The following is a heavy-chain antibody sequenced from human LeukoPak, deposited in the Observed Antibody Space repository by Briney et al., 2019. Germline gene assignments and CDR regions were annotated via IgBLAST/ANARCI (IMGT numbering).Heavy chain of an antibody. CDR1: VFTFSDSA. V-gene: IGHV3-73*01. J-gene: IGHJ6*02. CDR3: SGYDYGMDV. CDR2: IRNRANNYAT. Sequence: GGSLGLSCEASVFTFSDSAIHWVRQAPGKGLEWVGRIRNRANNYATVYSASVEGRFSMSRDDSKNTAYLQMNSLKTEDTAIYYCSGYDYGMDVWGQGTTVTVSS.